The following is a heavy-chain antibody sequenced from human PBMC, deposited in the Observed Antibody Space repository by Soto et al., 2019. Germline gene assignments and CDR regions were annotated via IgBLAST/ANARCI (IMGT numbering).Heavy chain of an antibody. CDR2: IYYSGST. CDR1: GGSISSYY. Sequence: TSETLSLTCTVSGGSISSYYWSWIRQPPGKGLEWIGYIYYSGSTNYNPSLKSRVTISVDTSKNQSSLKLSSVTAADTAVYYCASSNIAAAGFYYYGMDVWGRGTTVTVSS. J-gene: IGHJ6*02. D-gene: IGHD6-13*01. CDR3: ASSNIAAAGFYYYGMDV. V-gene: IGHV4-59*01.